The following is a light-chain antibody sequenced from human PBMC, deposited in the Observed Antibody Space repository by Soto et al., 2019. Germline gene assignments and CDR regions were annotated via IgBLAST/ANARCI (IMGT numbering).Light chain of an antibody. CDR2: AAS. V-gene: IGKV1-39*01. J-gene: IGKJ1*01. CDR1: QSISSY. Sequence: DIQMTQSPSSLSASVGDRVTITCRASQSISSYLNWYQQKPGKAPKLLIYAASSLQSGVPSRFSDSGSGTDFTLTISSLQPEDFATYYCHQSYSPLCPFGQGTKVDIK. CDR3: HQSYSPLCP.